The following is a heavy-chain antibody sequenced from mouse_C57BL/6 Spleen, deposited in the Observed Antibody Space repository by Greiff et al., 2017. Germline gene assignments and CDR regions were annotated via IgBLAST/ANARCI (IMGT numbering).Heavy chain of an antibody. D-gene: IGHD2-3*01. Sequence: VQLQQSGPELVKPGASVKISCKASGYTFTDYYMNWVKQSHGKSLEWIGDINPNNGGTSYNQKFKGKATLTVDKSSSTAYMELRSLTSEDSAVYYCARVGDGYYGFAYWGQGTLVTVSA. J-gene: IGHJ3*01. CDR2: INPNNGGT. CDR3: ARVGDGYYGFAY. V-gene: IGHV1-26*01. CDR1: GYTFTDYY.